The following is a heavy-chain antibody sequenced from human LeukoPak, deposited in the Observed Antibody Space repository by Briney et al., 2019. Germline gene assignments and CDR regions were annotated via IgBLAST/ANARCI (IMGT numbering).Heavy chain of an antibody. V-gene: IGHV4-39*01. CDR2: IYYSGST. D-gene: IGHD3-22*01. CDR3: ARLLDSSAVDY. CDR1: GRSISSSSYY. J-gene: IGHJ4*02. Sequence: SETLSLTCIVSGRSISSSSYYWGWIRQPPGKGLEWIGSIYYSGSTYYSPSLKSRVTISVDTSKNQFSLKLSSVTAADTAVYYCARLLDSSAVDYWGQGTLVTVSS.